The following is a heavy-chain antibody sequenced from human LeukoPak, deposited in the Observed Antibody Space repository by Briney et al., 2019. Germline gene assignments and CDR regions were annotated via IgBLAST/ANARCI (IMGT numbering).Heavy chain of an antibody. CDR3: ARGGLGFDAFDI. CDR2: IGTADDT. J-gene: IGHJ3*02. V-gene: IGHV3-13*01. Sequence: PGGSLRLSCAPSGFTFRSYYMHWVRQATGKGLEWVSAIGTADDTYYPGSVKGRFTISRENAKNSLYLQMNSLRAGDTAVYYCARGGLGFDAFDIWGQGTMVTASS. CDR1: GFTFRSYY. D-gene: IGHD3-16*01.